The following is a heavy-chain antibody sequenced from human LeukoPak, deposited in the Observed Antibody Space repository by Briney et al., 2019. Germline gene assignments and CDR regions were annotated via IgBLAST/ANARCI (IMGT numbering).Heavy chain of an antibody. CDR1: GGSFSGYY. V-gene: IGHV4-59*10. D-gene: IGHD2-2*01. J-gene: IGHJ6*03. Sequence: SETLSLTCAVYGGSFSGYYWSWIRQPAGKGLEWVGRIYTSGSTNYNPSLKSRVTMSVDTSKNQFSLKLSSVTAADTAVYYCARCSTTRDYYMDVWGKGTTVTVSS. CDR2: IYTSGST. CDR3: ARCSTTRDYYMDV.